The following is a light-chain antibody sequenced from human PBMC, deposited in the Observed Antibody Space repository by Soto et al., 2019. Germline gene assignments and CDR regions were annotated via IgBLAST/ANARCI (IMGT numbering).Light chain of an antibody. V-gene: IGKV1-5*03. CDR1: QSISSW. Sequence: DIQMTQSPSTLSASVGDRVTITCRACQSISSWLAWYQQKPGKAPKLLIYKTSSLKSGVPSRFSGSGSGTEFTLTISSLQADDFATYYCQQSRVFGPGTKVDIK. CDR2: KTS. J-gene: IGKJ3*01. CDR3: QQSRV.